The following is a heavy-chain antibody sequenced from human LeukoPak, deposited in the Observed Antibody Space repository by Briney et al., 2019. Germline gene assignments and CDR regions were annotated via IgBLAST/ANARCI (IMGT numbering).Heavy chain of an antibody. CDR1: GVSFSSYY. D-gene: IGHD1-26*01. V-gene: IGHV4-4*07. J-gene: IGHJ3*02. CDR2: IYSSGNT. CDR3: ARERGILRGDAFDI. Sequence: PSETLSLTCTVSGVSFSSYYWTWIRQPAGKGLEWIGRIYSSGNTNYNPSLESRVTMSIDTSKNQFSLKLTSVTAADTAVYFCARERGILRGDAFDIWDQGTLVTVSS.